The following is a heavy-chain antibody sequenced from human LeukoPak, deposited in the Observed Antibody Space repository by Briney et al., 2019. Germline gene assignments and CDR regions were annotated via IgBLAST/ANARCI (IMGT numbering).Heavy chain of an antibody. Sequence: GGSLRLSCAASGFTFSSYAMHWVRQAPGKGLEYVSGISSDGGSTDYANSVKGRFTISRDNPKNTLYLQMGSLRAEDTAVYYCARPGDTLYFYYYMDVWGKGTTVTISS. J-gene: IGHJ6*03. V-gene: IGHV3-64*01. CDR1: GFTFSSYA. CDR2: ISSDGGST. CDR3: ARPGDTLYFYYYMDV. D-gene: IGHD1-26*01.